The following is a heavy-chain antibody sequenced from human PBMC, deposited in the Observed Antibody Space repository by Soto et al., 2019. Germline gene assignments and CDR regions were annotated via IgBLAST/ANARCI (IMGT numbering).Heavy chain of an antibody. CDR3: ARSYNNWFDP. J-gene: IGHJ5*02. CDR1: GGSFSGYY. Sequence: NPSETLSLTCAVYGGSFSGYYWSWIRQPPGKGLEWIGEINHSGSTNYNPSLKSRVTISVDTSKNQFSLKLNSVTAADTAVYYCARSYNNWFDPWGQGTLVTVSS. V-gene: IGHV4-34*01. D-gene: IGHD4-4*01. CDR2: INHSGST.